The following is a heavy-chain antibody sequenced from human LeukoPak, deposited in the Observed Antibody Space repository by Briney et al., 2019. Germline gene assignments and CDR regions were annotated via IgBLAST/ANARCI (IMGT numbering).Heavy chain of an antibody. J-gene: IGHJ4*02. Sequence: SETLSLTCAVYGGSFSGYYWSWIRQPPGKGLEWIGEINHSGSTNYNPSLKSRVTISVDTSKNQFSLKLSSVTAADTAVYYCARVLTTVVTGGGIDYWGQGTLVTVSS. D-gene: IGHD4-23*01. CDR2: INHSGST. V-gene: IGHV4-34*01. CDR1: GGSFSGYY. CDR3: ARVLTTVVTGGGIDY.